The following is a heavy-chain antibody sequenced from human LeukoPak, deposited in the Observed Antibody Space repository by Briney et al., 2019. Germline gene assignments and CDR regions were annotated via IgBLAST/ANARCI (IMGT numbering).Heavy chain of an antibody. CDR1: GGSLSSSSYY. CDR3: ARDSYYSMASFDP. D-gene: IGHD4-11*01. V-gene: IGHV4-39*07. CDR2: IYYSGST. J-gene: IGHJ5*02. Sequence: SETLSLTCTVSGGSLSSSSYYWGWIRHPPGTGLGCIGSIYYSGSTYYNPSLKSRVTISVDTSKNQFSLKLSSVTAADTAVYYCARDSYYSMASFDPWGQGTLVTVSS.